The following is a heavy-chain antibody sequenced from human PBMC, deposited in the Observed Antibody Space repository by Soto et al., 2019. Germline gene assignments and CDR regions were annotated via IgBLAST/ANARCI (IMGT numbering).Heavy chain of an antibody. CDR3: ARGRYCTNGVCYTMVY. CDR2: ISYDGSNK. J-gene: IGHJ4*02. CDR1: GFTFSSYA. V-gene: IGHV3-30-3*01. D-gene: IGHD2-8*01. Sequence: GGSLRLSCAAPGFTFSSYAMHWVRQAPGKGLEWVAVISYDGSNKYYADSVKGRFTISRDNSKNTLYLQMNSLRAEDTAVYYCARGRYCTNGVCYTMVYWGQGTLVTVS.